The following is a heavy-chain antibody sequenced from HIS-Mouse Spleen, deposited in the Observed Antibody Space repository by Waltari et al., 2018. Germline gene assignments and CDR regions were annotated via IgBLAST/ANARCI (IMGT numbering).Heavy chain of an antibody. Sequence: QVQLVASGGGVVQPGRSLRLSCAASGFTLRSYGMHWVRQAPGKGLEWVAVISYDGSNKYYADSVKGRFTISRDNSKNTLYLQMNSLRAEDTAVYYCVVSGSWGQGTMVTVSS. CDR2: ISYDGSNK. CDR1: GFTLRSYG. J-gene: IGHJ3*01. D-gene: IGHD1-26*01. V-gene: IGHV3-30*03. CDR3: VVSGS.